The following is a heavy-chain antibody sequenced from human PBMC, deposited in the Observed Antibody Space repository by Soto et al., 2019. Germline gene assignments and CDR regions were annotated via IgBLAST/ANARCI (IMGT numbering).Heavy chain of an antibody. V-gene: IGHV3-15*07. CDR1: GFGFSTAW. CDR3: AKEAGEMATTYGHFDH. CDR2: IKSNTDGGTT. Sequence: GSLRLSCAASGFGFSTAWMNLVRQAPGKGLEWVGRIKSNTDGGTTEYAAPVKGRFTISRDDSKNTLYLQMNSLKTEDTAMYYCAKEAGEMATTYGHFDHWGQGTLVTVSS. D-gene: IGHD1-1*01. J-gene: IGHJ4*02.